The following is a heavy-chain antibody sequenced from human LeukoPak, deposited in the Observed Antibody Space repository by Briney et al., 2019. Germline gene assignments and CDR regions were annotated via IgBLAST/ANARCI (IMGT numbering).Heavy chain of an antibody. CDR1: GGSISGHY. CDR3: ARGPYAVAGTGFDY. J-gene: IGHJ4*02. V-gene: IGHV4-59*11. D-gene: IGHD6-19*01. Sequence: TSSETLSLTCSVSGGSISGHYWSWIRQPPGKGLEWIGYIYYSGSTSYNPSLKSRVTISVDTSKNQFSLKLYSVTAADTAVYYCARGPYAVAGTGFDYWGQGTLVTVSA. CDR2: IYYSGST.